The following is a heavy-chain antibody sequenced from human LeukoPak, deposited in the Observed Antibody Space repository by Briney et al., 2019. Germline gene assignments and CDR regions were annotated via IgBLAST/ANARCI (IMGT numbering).Heavy chain of an antibody. CDR3: ARTYDPTQYFDY. CDR1: GGSISSGGYY. D-gene: IGHD3-3*01. Sequence: SETLSLTCTVSGGSISSGGYYWSWIRQHPGKGLEWIGYVYYSGSTYYNPSLKSRVTISVDTSKNQFSLKLSSVTAADTAVYYCARTYDPTQYFDYWGQGTLVTVSS. J-gene: IGHJ4*02. V-gene: IGHV4-31*03. CDR2: VYYSGST.